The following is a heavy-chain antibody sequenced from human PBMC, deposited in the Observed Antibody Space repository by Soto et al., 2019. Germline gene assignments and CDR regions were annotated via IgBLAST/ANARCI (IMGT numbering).Heavy chain of an antibody. CDR2: IDHSGFT. J-gene: IGHJ5*02. CDR3: ARVRDWFDP. CDR1: GGSFSGYY. Sequence: PSETLSLTCAVYGGSFSGYYWDWIRQSPGKGLEWIGEIDHSGFTNYNPSPKSRVSISVDTSKNQFSLRLSSVTAADTAVYYCARVRDWFDPWGQGTLVTVSS. V-gene: IGHV4-34*01. D-gene: IGHD3-3*01.